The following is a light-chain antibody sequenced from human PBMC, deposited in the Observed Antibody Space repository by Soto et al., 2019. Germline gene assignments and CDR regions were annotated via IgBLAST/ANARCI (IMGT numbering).Light chain of an antibody. Sequence: EIVLTQSPATLSLSPGERATLSCRASQSVSSYLAWYQQKPGQAPRLLIYDASDRASGIPARFSGSGSGTDFTLTISGLEPEDFAVYYCQQRSNRLPYIFGQGTKLEIK. CDR2: DAS. J-gene: IGKJ2*01. CDR1: QSVSSY. CDR3: QQRSNRLPYI. V-gene: IGKV3-11*01.